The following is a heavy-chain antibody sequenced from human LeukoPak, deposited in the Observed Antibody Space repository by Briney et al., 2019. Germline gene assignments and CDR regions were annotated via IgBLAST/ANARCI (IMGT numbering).Heavy chain of an antibody. Sequence: SETLSLTCTVSGYSISSGYYWGWIRQPPGKGLEWIGSIYHSGSTNYNPSLKSRVTISVDTSKNQFSLKLSSVTAADTAVYYCARALIVATMLGSLAFDIWGQGTMVTVSS. CDR3: ARALIVATMLGSLAFDI. D-gene: IGHD5-12*01. V-gene: IGHV4-38-2*02. J-gene: IGHJ3*02. CDR2: IYHSGST. CDR1: GYSISSGYY.